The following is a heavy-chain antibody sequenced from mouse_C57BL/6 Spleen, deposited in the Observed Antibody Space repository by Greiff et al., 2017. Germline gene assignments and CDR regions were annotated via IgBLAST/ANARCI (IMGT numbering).Heavy chain of an antibody. D-gene: IGHD1-1*01. Sequence: QVQLQQPGAELVKPGASVKLSCKASGYTFTSYWMHWVKQRPGQGLEWIGMIHPNSGSTNYNEKFKSKATLTVDKSSSTAYMQLSSLTSDDSAVYYCARRVITTVVAHFDYWGRGTTLTVSS. CDR1: GYTFTSYW. CDR3: ARRVITTVVAHFDY. CDR2: IHPNSGST. J-gene: IGHJ2*01. V-gene: IGHV1-64*01.